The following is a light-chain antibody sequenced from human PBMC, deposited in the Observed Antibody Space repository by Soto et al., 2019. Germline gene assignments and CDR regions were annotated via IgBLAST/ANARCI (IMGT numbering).Light chain of an antibody. CDR2: DNS. J-gene: IGLJ1*01. CDR3: QSYETSLHYV. V-gene: IGLV1-40*01. Sequence: QSVLTQPPSVSGAPGQRVTISCTGSSSNIGAGYDVHWYQQLPGTAPKLLIYDNSHRPSGVPDRFSGSKSGTSASLAITGLQAEDEADYYCQSYETSLHYVFGTGNKVTVL. CDR1: SSNIGAGYD.